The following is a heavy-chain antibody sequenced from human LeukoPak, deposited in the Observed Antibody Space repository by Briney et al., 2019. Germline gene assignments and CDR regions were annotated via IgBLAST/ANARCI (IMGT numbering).Heavy chain of an antibody. CDR3: ARGPMLRGIIIRRSKSGYFDY. Sequence: GGSLRLSCAASGFTFNSYEMNWVRQAPGKGLEWVSYISSSGSTIYYADSVKGRFTISRDNAKNSLYLQMNSLRAEDTAVYYCARGPMLRGIIIRRSKSGYFDYWGQGTLVTASS. V-gene: IGHV3-48*03. D-gene: IGHD3-10*01. J-gene: IGHJ4*02. CDR1: GFTFNSYE. CDR2: ISSSGSTI.